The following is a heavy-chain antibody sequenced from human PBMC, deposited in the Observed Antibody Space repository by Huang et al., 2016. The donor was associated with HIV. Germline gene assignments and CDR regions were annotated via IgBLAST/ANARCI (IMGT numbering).Heavy chain of an antibody. V-gene: IGHV5-51*03. CDR1: GFKFTSYW. Sequence: EVQLVQSGAEVKKPGESLKISCQISGFKFTSYWIAWVRQRPGQGLEWVGTICPVDSDTRYSPSFQGHVTISADKSISTAFLQWSSLRASDTALYFCASRRTTPESYYLDVWGNGTTVIVSS. CDR2: ICPVDSDT. J-gene: IGHJ6*04. D-gene: IGHD2-15*01. CDR3: ASRRTTPESYYLDV.